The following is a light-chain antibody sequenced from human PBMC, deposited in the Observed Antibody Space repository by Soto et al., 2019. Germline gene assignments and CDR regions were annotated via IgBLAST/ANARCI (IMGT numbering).Light chain of an antibody. Sequence: QSVLTQPASVSGSPGQSITISCTGTGSDVGGYNYVSWYQQHPGKAPTVMIYDVSNRPSGVSTRFSGSKSGNTASRTSSGRQAEDEADYYCSSSTSASTPLVFGGGTKLTVL. CDR1: GSDVGGYNY. CDR2: DVS. J-gene: IGLJ2*01. CDR3: SSSTSASTPLV. V-gene: IGLV2-14*01.